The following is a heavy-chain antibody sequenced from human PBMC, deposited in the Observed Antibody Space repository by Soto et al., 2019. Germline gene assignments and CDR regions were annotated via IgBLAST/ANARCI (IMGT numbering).Heavy chain of an antibody. CDR1: GYSFTSYW. Sequence: GESLKISCKGSGYSFTSYWISWVRQMPGKGLEWMGRIDPSDSYTNYSPSFQGHVTISADKSISTAYLQWSSLKASDTAMYYCARDWSGYSPSYYYYRMDVCGKGTTVTVYS. V-gene: IGHV5-10-1*01. D-gene: IGHD3-3*01. CDR2: IDPSDSYT. CDR3: ARDWSGYSPSYYYYRMDV. J-gene: IGHJ6*04.